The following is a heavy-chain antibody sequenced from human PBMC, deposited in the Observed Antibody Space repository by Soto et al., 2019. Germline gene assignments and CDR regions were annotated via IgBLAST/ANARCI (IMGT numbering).Heavy chain of an antibody. CDR1: GFSFSVYG. CDR3: TKDSTTGILDP. CDR2: ISYDGRFT. J-gene: IGHJ5*02. Sequence: GGSLRLSCAASGFSFSVYGMHWVRQAPGKGLEWVAAISYDGRFTYYADSVKGRFTISRENSKNTLFLHMNSLRPEDTALYYCTKDSTTGILDPWGQGTLVTVSS. V-gene: IGHV3-30*18. D-gene: IGHD1-26*01.